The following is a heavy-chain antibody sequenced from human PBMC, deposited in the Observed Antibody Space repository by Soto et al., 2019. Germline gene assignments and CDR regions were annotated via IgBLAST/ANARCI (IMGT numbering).Heavy chain of an antibody. CDR3: ARLEYTVVTPIDV. V-gene: IGHV4-59*01. CDR2: THNSGNT. Sequence: SSETLSPTCTVPGASITNYYWTWVRQLPGKRLEWIAPTHNSGNTNAKHSLKRRATISMDTSKNQISLRLTSVTAADTAMYYCARLEYTVVTPIDVWGQGTMVTVSS. CDR1: GASITNYY. D-gene: IGHD2-21*02. J-gene: IGHJ3*01.